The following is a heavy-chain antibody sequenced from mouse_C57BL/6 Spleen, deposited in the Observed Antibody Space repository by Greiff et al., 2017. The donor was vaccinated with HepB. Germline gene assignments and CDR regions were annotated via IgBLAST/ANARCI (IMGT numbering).Heavy chain of an antibody. CDR2: IDPSDSYT. CDR1: GYTFTSYW. Sequence: QVQLQQPGAELVKPGASVKLSCKASGYTFTSYWMQWVKQRPGQGLEWIGEIDPSDSYTNYNQKFKGKATLTVDTSSSTAYMQLSSLTSEDSAGYYGARGGTTGVEFDSWGQGTTLTVSS. D-gene: IGHD1-1*01. CDR3: ARGGTTGVEFDS. J-gene: IGHJ2*01. V-gene: IGHV1-50*01.